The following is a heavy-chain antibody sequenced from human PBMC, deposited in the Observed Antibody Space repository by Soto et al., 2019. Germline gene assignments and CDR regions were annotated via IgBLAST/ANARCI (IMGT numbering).Heavy chain of an antibody. CDR3: AKALGGYSYGTRY. Sequence: GGSLRLSCAASGFTFSSYTMSWVRQAPGKGLEWVSAISGSGGSTYYADSVKGRFTISRDNSKNTLYLQMNSLRAEDTAVYYCAKALGGYSYGTRYWGQGTLVTVSS. CDR2: ISGSGGST. V-gene: IGHV3-23*01. CDR1: GFTFSSYT. J-gene: IGHJ4*02. D-gene: IGHD5-18*01.